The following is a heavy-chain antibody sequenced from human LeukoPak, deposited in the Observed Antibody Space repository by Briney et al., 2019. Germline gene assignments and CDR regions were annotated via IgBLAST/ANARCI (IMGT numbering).Heavy chain of an antibody. Sequence: GASVKVSCKASGYTFTSYDINWVRQATGQGLEWMGWMNPNSGNTGYAQKFQGRVTMTRNTSISTAYMELSSLRSEDTAVYYRAVGGLYYYDSSGYYPFDYWGQGTLVTVSS. CDR1: GYTFTSYD. CDR2: MNPNSGNT. D-gene: IGHD3-22*01. J-gene: IGHJ4*02. V-gene: IGHV1-8*01. CDR3: AVGGLYYYDSSGYYPFDY.